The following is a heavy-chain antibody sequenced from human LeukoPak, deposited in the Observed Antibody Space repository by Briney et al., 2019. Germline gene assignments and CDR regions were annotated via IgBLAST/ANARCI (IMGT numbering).Heavy chain of an antibody. CDR3: ARAGGPYYFDY. J-gene: IGHJ4*02. CDR1: GFTFDDYG. D-gene: IGHD2-8*02. Sequence: GGPLRLSCAASGFTFDDYGMSWVRQAPGKGLEWVSGINWNGGSTGYADSVKGRFTISRDNAKNSLYLQMDSLRAEDTALYYCARAGGPYYFDYWGQGTLVTVSP. V-gene: IGHV3-20*04. CDR2: INWNGGST.